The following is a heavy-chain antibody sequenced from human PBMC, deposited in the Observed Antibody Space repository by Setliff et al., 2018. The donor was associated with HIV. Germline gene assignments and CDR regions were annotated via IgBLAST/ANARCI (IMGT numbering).Heavy chain of an antibody. CDR2: VNPRGGKA. CDR1: GYSFSSYY. D-gene: IGHD6-13*01. J-gene: IGHJ5*02. CDR3: AREGHVATPGSSEFDP. Sequence: ASVKVSCKASGYSFSSYYVHWVRQAPGQGLEWMGIVNPRGGKANYAQRFHGRLTVTTDTSTSTVYMELRLLTSDDTAIYYCAREGHVATPGSSEFDPWGQGTLGHRLL. V-gene: IGHV1-46*01.